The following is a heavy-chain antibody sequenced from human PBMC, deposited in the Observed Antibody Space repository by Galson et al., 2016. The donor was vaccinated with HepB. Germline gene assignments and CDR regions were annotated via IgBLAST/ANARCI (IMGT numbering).Heavy chain of an antibody. D-gene: IGHD2-21*02. CDR1: GGTLKSYG. V-gene: IGHV1-69*13. Sequence: SVKVSCKASGGTLKSYGISWVRQAPGQGLEWMGGILPLFGTEKYAQKFQGRVTIFADESRNTAYMDLSSLRSEDTAVYYCARGPRFMVTHNWFDPWGQGTLVTVSS. CDR2: ILPLFGTE. CDR3: ARGPRFMVTHNWFDP. J-gene: IGHJ5*02.